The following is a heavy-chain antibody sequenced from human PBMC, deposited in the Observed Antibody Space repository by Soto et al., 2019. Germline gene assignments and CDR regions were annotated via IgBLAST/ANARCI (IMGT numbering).Heavy chain of an antibody. CDR2: ISYDGSNK. V-gene: IGHV3-30*18. Sequence: PGGSLRLSCAASGFTFSSYGMHWVRQAPGKGLEWVAVISYDGSNKYYADSVKGRFTISRDNSKNTLYLQMNSLRAEDTAVYYCAKKRSPMADYYYYGMDVWGQGTTVTVSS. CDR3: AKKRSPMADYYYYGMDV. J-gene: IGHJ6*02. D-gene: IGHD3-10*01. CDR1: GFTFSSYG.